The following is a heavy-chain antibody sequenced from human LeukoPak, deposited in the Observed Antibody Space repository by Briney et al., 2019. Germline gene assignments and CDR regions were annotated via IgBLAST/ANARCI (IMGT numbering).Heavy chain of an antibody. CDR1: GFTFSTYG. CDR2: TFYDGSKS. J-gene: IGHJ4*02. Sequence: GRSLRLSCAASGFTFSTYGFHWVRQAPGKGLEWVAATFYDGSKSFYTDSVKGRFTISRDNSKNTLYLQMNSLRAEDSAVYYCAKDRWRGVPIVVVPAAFDYWGQGTLVTVSS. CDR3: AKDRWRGVPIVVVPAAFDY. D-gene: IGHD2-2*01. V-gene: IGHV3-33*06.